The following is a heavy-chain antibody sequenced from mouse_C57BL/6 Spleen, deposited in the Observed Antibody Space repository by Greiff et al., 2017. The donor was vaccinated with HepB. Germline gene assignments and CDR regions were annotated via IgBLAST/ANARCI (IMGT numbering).Heavy chain of an antibody. V-gene: IGHV1-64*01. CDR1: GYTFTSYW. CDR3: ANYYSNPYYFDY. CDR2: IHPNSGST. D-gene: IGHD2-5*01. Sequence: VKLQQPGAELVKPGASVKLSCKASGYTFTSYWMHWVKQRPGQGLEWIGMIHPNSGSTNYNEKFKSKATLTVDKSSSTAYMQLSSLTSEDSAVYYCANYYSNPYYFDYWGQGTTLTVSS. J-gene: IGHJ2*01.